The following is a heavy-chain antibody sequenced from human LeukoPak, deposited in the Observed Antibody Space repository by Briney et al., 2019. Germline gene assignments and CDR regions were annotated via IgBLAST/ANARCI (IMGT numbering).Heavy chain of an antibody. Sequence: SETLSLTCTVSARSISSYYWSWIRQPPGKGLEWIGYIYYSGSTNYNPSLKSRVTISVDTSKNQFSLKLSSVTAADTAVYYCARASLYYDILTGYSTDAFDIWGQGTMVTVSS. J-gene: IGHJ3*02. V-gene: IGHV4-59*01. CDR3: ARASLYYDILTGYSTDAFDI. CDR2: IYYSGST. CDR1: ARSISSYY. D-gene: IGHD3-9*01.